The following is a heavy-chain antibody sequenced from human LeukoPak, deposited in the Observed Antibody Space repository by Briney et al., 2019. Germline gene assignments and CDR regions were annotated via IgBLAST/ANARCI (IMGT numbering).Heavy chain of an antibody. CDR2: ITTSGSTK. D-gene: IGHD3-9*01. CDR3: VRDYENLTGSKTRFHY. CDR1: GFTFSNYE. J-gene: IGHJ4*02. Sequence: SGGSLRLSCAASGFTFSNYEMNWVRLAPGKGLEWVSYITTSGSTKYYADSVKGRFTISRDNAKNSLYLQMNSLRAEDTAVYYCVRDYENLTGSKTRFHYWGQGTLVTVSS. V-gene: IGHV3-48*03.